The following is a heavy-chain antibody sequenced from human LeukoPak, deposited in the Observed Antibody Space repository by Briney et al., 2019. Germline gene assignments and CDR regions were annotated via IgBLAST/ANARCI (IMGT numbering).Heavy chain of an antibody. J-gene: IGHJ6*03. Sequence: PSETLSLTCAVYGGSFSGYYWSWIRRPPGKGLEWSGEIDHSGSTNYNPSLKSRVTISVDTSKNQFSLKLSSVTAADTAVYYCARGRTGYQLLPTKKDYSYYYMDVWDKGTTVTVSS. V-gene: IGHV4-34*01. CDR2: IDHSGST. CDR1: GGSFSGYY. CDR3: ARGRTGYQLLPTKKDYSYYYMDV. D-gene: IGHD2-2*01.